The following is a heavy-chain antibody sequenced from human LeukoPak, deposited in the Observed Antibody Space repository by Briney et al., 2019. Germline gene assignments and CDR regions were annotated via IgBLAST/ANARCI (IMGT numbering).Heavy chain of an antibody. D-gene: IGHD3-9*01. V-gene: IGHV3-66*02. CDR2: ICIDGNT. CDR1: GFTVSTNF. CDR3: AREGRYDLLTGYYPLGH. J-gene: IGHJ4*02. Sequence: GRSLRLSCAASGFTVSTNFMSWVRLAPGKGLECVSVICIDGNTFYADSVKGRFTISRDNSKNTLFLQMNSLRPEDTAVYYCAREGRYDLLTGYYPLGHWGQGALVTVSS.